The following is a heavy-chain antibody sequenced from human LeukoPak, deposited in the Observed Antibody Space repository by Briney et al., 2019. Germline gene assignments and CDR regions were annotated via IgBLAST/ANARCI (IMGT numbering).Heavy chain of an antibody. J-gene: IGHJ5*02. D-gene: IGHD3-10*01. CDR1: GGSFSGYY. V-gene: IGHV4-34*01. CDR2: INHSGST. CDR3: ARRPIYGSGSYWRGVNWFDP. Sequence: SETLSLTCAVYGGSFSGYYWSWIRQPPGKGLEWIGEINHSGSTNYNPSLKSRVTISVDTSKNRFSLKLSSVTAADTAVYYCARRPIYGSGSYWRGVNWFDPWGQGTLVTVSS.